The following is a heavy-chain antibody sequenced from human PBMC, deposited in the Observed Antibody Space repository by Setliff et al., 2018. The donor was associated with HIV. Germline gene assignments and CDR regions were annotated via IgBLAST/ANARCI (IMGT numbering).Heavy chain of an antibody. V-gene: IGHV4-39*01. CDR1: GGSISNSSHY. CDR3: ARRWKSSQYYDFWSPRSSYFDF. D-gene: IGHD3-3*01. Sequence: LSLTCTVSGGSISNSSHYWDWIRQPPGKGLEWIGTINYSGNTYDNPSLKSRVTISVDTSKKQFSLKLSSVSAADTAVYYCARRWKSSQYYDFWSPRSSYFDFWGQGMLGTVSS. CDR2: INYSGNT. J-gene: IGHJ4*02.